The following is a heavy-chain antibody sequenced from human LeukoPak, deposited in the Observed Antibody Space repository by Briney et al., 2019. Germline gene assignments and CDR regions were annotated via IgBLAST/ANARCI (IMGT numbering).Heavy chain of an antibody. J-gene: IGHJ6*03. D-gene: IGHD5-24*01. CDR2: IYYSGST. CDR1: GGSTSGYY. Sequence: PSQTLSLTCTVSGGSTSGYYWGWVRQPPGKGLEWVGSIYYSGSTNYNPSLKSRVTISVDTSKNQFSLKLSSVTAADTAVYYCAGLPHNYYYYMDVWGKGTTVTVSS. CDR3: AGLPHNYYYYMDV. V-gene: IGHV4-59*08.